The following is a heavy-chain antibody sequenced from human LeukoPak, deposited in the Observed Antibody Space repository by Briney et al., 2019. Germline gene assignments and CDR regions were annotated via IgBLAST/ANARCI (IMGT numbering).Heavy chain of an antibody. Sequence: GRSLRLSCVASGFIFSSYALHWVRQAPGKGLEWVSLLYSAGHTYYADSVKGRFTISRDISKNTLYLQMDSLRAEDTAVYYCARSVLIRGVMDDWGQGTLVAVSS. V-gene: IGHV3-NL1*01. D-gene: IGHD3-10*01. CDR1: GFIFSSYA. CDR2: LYSAGHT. CDR3: ARSVLIRGVMDD. J-gene: IGHJ4*02.